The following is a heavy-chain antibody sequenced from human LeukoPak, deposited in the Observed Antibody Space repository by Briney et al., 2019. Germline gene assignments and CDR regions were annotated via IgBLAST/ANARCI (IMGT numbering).Heavy chain of an antibody. Sequence: SVKVSCKASGGTFSSYALSWVRQAPGQGLEWMGRIIPILGIANYAQKFQGRVTITADKSTSTAYMELSSLRSEDTAVYYCARGLLTLYGMDVWGQGTTVTVSS. J-gene: IGHJ6*02. CDR3: ARGLLTLYGMDV. CDR1: GGTFSSYA. CDR2: IIPILGIA. D-gene: IGHD1-14*01. V-gene: IGHV1-69*04.